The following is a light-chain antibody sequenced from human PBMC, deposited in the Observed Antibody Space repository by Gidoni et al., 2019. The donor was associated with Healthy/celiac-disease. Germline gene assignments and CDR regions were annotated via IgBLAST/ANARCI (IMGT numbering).Light chain of an antibody. CDR2: DAS. V-gene: IGKV1-33*01. CDR3: QQYGNRPPPT. J-gene: IGKJ4*01. CDR1: QEIRNY. Sequence: DLQRPHSPSALSASVGDRATIPGQASQEIRNYLNWYQQKPGKAPKLLIYDASNLETGVPPRFSGSGSGTDFTFTISSLQPEDIAASYCQQYGNRPPPTFXGXTKVEIK.